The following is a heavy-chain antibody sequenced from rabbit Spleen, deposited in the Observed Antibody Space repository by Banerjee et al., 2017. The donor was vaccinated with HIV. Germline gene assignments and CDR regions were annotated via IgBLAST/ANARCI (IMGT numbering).Heavy chain of an antibody. J-gene: IGHJ6*01. V-gene: IGHV1S45*01. CDR3: ARDSGSSFSSYGMDL. CDR1: GFSFSNKAV. D-gene: IGHD8-1*01. Sequence: QERLVESGGGLVQPEGSLTLTCTASGFSFSNKAVMCWVRQAPGKGLQWIACIDTGSSGFSYFASWAKGRFTISKTSSTTVTLQMTSLTAADTATYFCARDSGSSFSSYGMDLWGQGTLVTVS. CDR2: IDTGSSGFS.